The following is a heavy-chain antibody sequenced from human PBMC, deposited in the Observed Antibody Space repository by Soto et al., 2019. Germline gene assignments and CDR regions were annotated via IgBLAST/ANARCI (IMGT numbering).Heavy chain of an antibody. CDR3: ARGSDAPRMWDIVLVPAAQQHQNWFDP. CDR2: IIPIFGTA. V-gene: IGHV1-69*13. CDR1: GGTFSSYA. Sequence: SVKVSCKASGGTFSSYAISWVRQAPGQGLEWMGGIIPIFGTANYAQKFQGRVTITADESTSTAYMELSSLRSEDTAVYYCARGSDAPRMWDIVLVPAAQQHQNWFDPWG. D-gene: IGHD2-2*01. J-gene: IGHJ5*02.